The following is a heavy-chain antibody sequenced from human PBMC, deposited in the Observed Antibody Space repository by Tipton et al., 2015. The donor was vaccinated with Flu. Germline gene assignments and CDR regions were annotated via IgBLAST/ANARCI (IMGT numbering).Heavy chain of an antibody. CDR3: ARGSGSGTYVIFDY. CDR1: GGSISSSSDY. D-gene: IGHD3-10*01. J-gene: IGHJ4*02. Sequence: TLSLTCTVSGGSISSSSDYWGWIRQPPGKGLEWIGSIYYSGSTYYNPSLKSRVTISVDTSKNQFSLELSSVTAADTAVYYCARGSGSGTYVIFDYWGQGSLVTVSS. CDR2: IYYSGST. V-gene: IGHV4-39*07.